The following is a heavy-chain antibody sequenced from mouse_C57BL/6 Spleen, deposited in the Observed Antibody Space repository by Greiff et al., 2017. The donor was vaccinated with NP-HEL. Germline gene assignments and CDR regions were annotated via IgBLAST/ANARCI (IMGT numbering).Heavy chain of an antibody. D-gene: IGHD2-5*01. V-gene: IGHV1-15*01. CDR1: GYTFTDYE. CDR2: IDPETGGT. J-gene: IGHJ2*01. Sequence: VKLQESGAELVRPGASVTLSCKASGYTFTDYEMHWVKQTPVHGLEWIGAIDPETGGTAYNQKFKGKAILTADKSSSTAYMELRSLTSEDSAVYYCTRWVYYSNPFDDWGQGTTLTVSS. CDR3: TRWVYYSNPFDD.